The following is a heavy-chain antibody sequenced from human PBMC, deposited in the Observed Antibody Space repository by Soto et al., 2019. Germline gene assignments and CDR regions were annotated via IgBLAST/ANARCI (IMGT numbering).Heavy chain of an antibody. V-gene: IGHV1-18*01. CDR3: ARGGGAYDV. Sequence: QVQLVQSGAEVKRPGATVKVSCKASGYIGTRSGINWLRQAPGQGLEWMGCISEYGDSNYSEKLQDRVSLTTDTYTNTAYMELRSLGSDDTGVYYCARGGGAYDVWGQGTRITVSS. J-gene: IGHJ3*01. CDR2: ISEYGDS. CDR1: GYIGTRSG.